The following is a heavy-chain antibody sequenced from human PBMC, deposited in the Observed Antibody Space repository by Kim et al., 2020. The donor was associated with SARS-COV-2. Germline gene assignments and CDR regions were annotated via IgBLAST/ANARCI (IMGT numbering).Heavy chain of an antibody. Sequence: GSTNYSPSLKSRVTISVDTSKNQFSLRLSSVTAADTAVYYCAKGMSPVYWGQGTLVTVSS. V-gene: IGHV4-59*01. J-gene: IGHJ4*02. D-gene: IGHD3-10*01. CDR2: GST. CDR3: AKGMSPVY.